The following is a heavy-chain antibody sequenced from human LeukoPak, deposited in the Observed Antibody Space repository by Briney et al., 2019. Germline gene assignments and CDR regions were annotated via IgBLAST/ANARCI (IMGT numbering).Heavy chain of an antibody. V-gene: IGHV4-59*08. CDR3: ARHIGGGIEDMDV. D-gene: IGHD3-16*02. CDR1: GGSIGTYY. J-gene: IGHJ6*03. CDR2: IYVTGN. Sequence: SETLSLTCTVSGGSIGTYYWSWVRPSPGKGLEWIGYIYVTGNRYNPYLQSRVTISVDTSRNQFFLKMSSVTAADTAVYYCARHIGGGIEDMDVWGKGTKVTVSS.